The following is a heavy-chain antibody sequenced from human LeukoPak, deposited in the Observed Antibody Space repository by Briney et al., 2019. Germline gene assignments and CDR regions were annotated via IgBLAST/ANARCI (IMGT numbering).Heavy chain of an antibody. CDR3: ARDNDYGDFSSFDY. Sequence: GGSLRLSCAASGFTFSDYYMSWIRQAPGKGLEWVSSISSSSSYIYYADSVKGRFTISRDNAKNSLYLQMNSLRAEDTAVYYCARDNDYGDFSSFDYWGQGTLVTVSS. CDR2: ISSSSSYI. D-gene: IGHD4-17*01. V-gene: IGHV3-11*06. CDR1: GFTFSDYY. J-gene: IGHJ4*02.